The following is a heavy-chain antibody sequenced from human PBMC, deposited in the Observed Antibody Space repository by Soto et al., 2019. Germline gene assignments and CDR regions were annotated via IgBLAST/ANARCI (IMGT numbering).Heavy chain of an antibody. V-gene: IGHV3-33*01. CDR3: ARDLEGPFDY. Sequence: QVQLVESGGGVVQPGRSLRLSCAASGFTFSRYGMHWVRQAPGKGLEWVAVIWYDGSNKYYADSVKGRFTISRDNSKNTLYLQMNGLRAEDTAVYYCARDLEGPFDYWGQGTLVTVSS. D-gene: IGHD1-1*01. CDR1: GFTFSRYG. CDR2: IWYDGSNK. J-gene: IGHJ4*02.